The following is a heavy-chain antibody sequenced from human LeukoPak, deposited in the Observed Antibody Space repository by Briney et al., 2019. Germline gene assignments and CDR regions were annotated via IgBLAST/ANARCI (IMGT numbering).Heavy chain of an antibody. J-gene: IGHJ4*02. CDR1: GFTFSSHW. CDR3: AASLPNIVVVPATKGPFGY. V-gene: IGHV3-23*01. Sequence: GGSLRLSCAASGFTFSSHWMHWVRQAPGKGLEWVSGVSGSGGNIHYADSVKGRFTISRDNSKNTLYLQMNSLRAEDTAVYYCAASLPNIVVVPATKGPFGYWGQGALVTVSS. CDR2: VSGSGGNI. D-gene: IGHD2-2*01.